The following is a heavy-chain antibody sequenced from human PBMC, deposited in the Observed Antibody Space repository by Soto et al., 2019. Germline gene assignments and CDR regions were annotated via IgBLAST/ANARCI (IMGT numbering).Heavy chain of an antibody. CDR3: ARESIAVAGTEGNSFDY. J-gene: IGHJ4*02. D-gene: IGHD6-19*01. CDR2: ISYDGSNK. Sequence: GESLKISCAASGFTFSSYAMHWVRQAPGKGLEWVAVISYDGSNKYYADSVKGRFTISRDNSKNTLYLQMNSLRAEDTAVYYCARESIAVAGTEGNSFDYWGQGTLVTVSS. V-gene: IGHV3-30-3*01. CDR1: GFTFSSYA.